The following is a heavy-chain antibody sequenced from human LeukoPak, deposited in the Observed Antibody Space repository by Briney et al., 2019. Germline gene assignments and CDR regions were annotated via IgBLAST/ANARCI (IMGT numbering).Heavy chain of an antibody. V-gene: IGHV3-23*01. Sequence: GGSLRLSCVGSGFTFSRSAMSWVRLAPGKGLEWVSGISGSGGDTYYTDSVKGRFTNSRDNSKTTVSLQMNSLTTDDTAVYFCAKEGRLTVAAVVVENYFDYWGQGTPVIVSA. D-gene: IGHD6-19*01. J-gene: IGHJ4*02. CDR2: ISGSGGDT. CDR1: GFTFSRSA. CDR3: AKEGRLTVAAVVVENYFDY.